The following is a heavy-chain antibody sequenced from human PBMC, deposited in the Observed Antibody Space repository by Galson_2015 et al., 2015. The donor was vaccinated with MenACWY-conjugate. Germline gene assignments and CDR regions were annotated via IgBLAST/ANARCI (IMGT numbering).Heavy chain of an antibody. J-gene: IGHJ4*02. D-gene: IGHD6-19*01. Sequence: QSGAEVKKPGASVTVSCKASGYTFTSYGFSWVRQAPGQGLEWMGWISGYNGNTNYAQMFQGRVTMTIDTSTSTAYMELRSLRSDDTAVYYCARDYDRSSAWVDYWGQGTLVTVSS. V-gene: IGHV1-18*01. CDR3: ARDYDRSSAWVDY. CDR1: GYTFTSYG. CDR2: ISGYNGNT.